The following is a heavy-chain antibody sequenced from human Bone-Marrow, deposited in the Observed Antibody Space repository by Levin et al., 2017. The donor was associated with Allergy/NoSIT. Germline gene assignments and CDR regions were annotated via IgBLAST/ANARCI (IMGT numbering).Heavy chain of an antibody. D-gene: IGHD1-7*01. Sequence: GESLKISCEASGFSFTNAWMHWVRQAPGKGLEWVGRIKSQAAGGTTDYAAPVKGRFTISRDDSKNTLHLQMNRLQTEDSALYYCSTVNYWNSDSGDYWGQGTLVTVSS. CDR3: STVNYWNSDSGDY. CDR1: GFSFTNAW. V-gene: IGHV3-15*01. CDR2: IKSQAAGGTT. J-gene: IGHJ4*02.